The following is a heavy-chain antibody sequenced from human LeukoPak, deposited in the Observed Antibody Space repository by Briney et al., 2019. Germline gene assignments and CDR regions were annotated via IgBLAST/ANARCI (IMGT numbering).Heavy chain of an antibody. J-gene: IGHJ5*02. D-gene: IGHD6-6*01. CDR1: GYTFTSYD. V-gene: IGHV1-69*13. Sequence: SVKVSCKASGYTFTSYDINWVRQAPGQGLEWMGGIIPIFGTANYAQKFQGRVTITADESTSTAYMELSSLRSEDTAVYYCARDPEQLGWFDPWGQGTLVTVSS. CDR3: ARDPEQLGWFDP. CDR2: IIPIFGTA.